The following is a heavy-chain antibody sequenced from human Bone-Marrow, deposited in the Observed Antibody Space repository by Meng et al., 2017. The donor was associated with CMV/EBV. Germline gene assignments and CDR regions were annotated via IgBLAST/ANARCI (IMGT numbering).Heavy chain of an antibody. CDR1: GFTFSSYA. D-gene: IGHD6-19*01. Sequence: SGFTFSSYAMHWVRQAPGKGLEWVAVISYDGSNKYYADSVKGRFTISRDNSKNTLYLQMNSLRAEDTAVYYCARDGLDGGSGWYPAGYWGQGTLVTVSS. CDR3: ARDGLDGGSGWYPAGY. J-gene: IGHJ4*02. V-gene: IGHV3-30-3*01. CDR2: ISYDGSNK.